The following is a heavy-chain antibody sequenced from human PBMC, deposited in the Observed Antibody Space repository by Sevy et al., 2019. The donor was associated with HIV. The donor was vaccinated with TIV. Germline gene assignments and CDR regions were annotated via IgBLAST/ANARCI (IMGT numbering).Heavy chain of an antibody. Sequence: SETLSLTCSVSGGSISSYFWTWVRQSPGKGLEWIGNIYFTGNTDYSPSLKSRATLSLDTSKSQFSLTLKSVTAADTAIYFCARDSTTRPRVLDYWGQGTLVTVSS. J-gene: IGHJ4*02. V-gene: IGHV4-59*01. CDR1: GGSISSYF. D-gene: IGHD1-1*01. CDR3: ARDSTTRPRVLDY. CDR2: IYFTGNT.